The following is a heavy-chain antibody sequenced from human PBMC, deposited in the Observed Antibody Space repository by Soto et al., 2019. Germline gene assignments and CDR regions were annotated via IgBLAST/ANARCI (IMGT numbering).Heavy chain of an antibody. Sequence: SLKVSCKASGGTFSSYAISWVRQAPGQGLEWMGVIIPIFGTANYAQKFQGRVTITADESTRTAYMELSSLRSEDTAVYYCARSSYGSGSYYYYYYGMDVWGQGTTVTVSS. CDR3: ARSSYGSGSYYYYYYGMDV. CDR2: IIPIFGTA. J-gene: IGHJ6*02. CDR1: GGTFSSYA. V-gene: IGHV1-69*13. D-gene: IGHD3-10*01.